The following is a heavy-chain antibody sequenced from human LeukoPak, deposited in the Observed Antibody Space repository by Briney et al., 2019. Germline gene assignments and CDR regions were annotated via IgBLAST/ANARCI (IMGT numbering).Heavy chain of an antibody. V-gene: IGHV3-74*01. CDR3: ARDLGQYYDASDNWFDP. J-gene: IGHJ5*02. Sequence: GGSLKFSCEASGLTFRNYGIHWIRQAPGKGLWWVSLINGDGINTSYADSVKGRFTSSRDNAKNTLNLQMNSLRAEDTAVYYCARDLGQYYDASDNWFDPWGQGTLVTVSS. D-gene: IGHD3-22*01. CDR2: INGDGINT. CDR1: GLTFRNYG.